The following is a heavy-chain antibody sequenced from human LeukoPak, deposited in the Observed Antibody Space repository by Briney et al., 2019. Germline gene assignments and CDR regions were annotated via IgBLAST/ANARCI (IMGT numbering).Heavy chain of an antibody. Sequence: GASVKVSCKASGGTFSSYAISWVRQAPGQGLEWMGGIIPIFGTANYAQKFQGRVTMTRDTSNSTAYMELSRLRSDDTAVYYCARGDDFWSGYYTEADYWGQGTLVTVSS. CDR3: ARGDDFWSGYYTEADY. D-gene: IGHD3-3*01. CDR2: IIPIFGTA. V-gene: IGHV1-69*05. CDR1: GGTFSSYA. J-gene: IGHJ4*02.